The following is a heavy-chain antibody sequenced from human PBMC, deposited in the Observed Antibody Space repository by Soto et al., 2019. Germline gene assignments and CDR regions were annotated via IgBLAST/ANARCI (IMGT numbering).Heavy chain of an antibody. D-gene: IGHD2-15*01. CDR1: GGSISSGGYY. Sequence: SETLSLTCTVSGGSISSGGYYWSWIRQHPGKGLEWIGYIYYSGSTYYNPSLKSRVTISVDTSKNQFSLKLSSVTAADTAVYYCAREGIGYFDYWGQGTPVTVSS. J-gene: IGHJ4*02. CDR3: AREGIGYFDY. CDR2: IYYSGST. V-gene: IGHV4-31*03.